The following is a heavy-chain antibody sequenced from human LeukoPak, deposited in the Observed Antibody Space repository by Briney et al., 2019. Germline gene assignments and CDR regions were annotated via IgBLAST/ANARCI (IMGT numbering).Heavy chain of an antibody. CDR2: IIPIFGTA. CDR3: ARDRGHTAMASCYYYYMDV. J-gene: IGHJ6*03. V-gene: IGHV1-69*05. CDR1: GGTFSSYA. Sequence: GSSVKVSCKASGGTFSSYAISWVRQAPGQGLEWMGGIIPIFGTANYAQKFQGRVTITTDESTSTAYMELSSLRSEDTAVYYCARDRGHTAMASCYYYYMDVWDKGTTVTVSS. D-gene: IGHD5-18*01.